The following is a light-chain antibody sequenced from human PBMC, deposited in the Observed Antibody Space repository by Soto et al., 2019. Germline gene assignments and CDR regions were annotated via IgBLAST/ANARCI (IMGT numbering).Light chain of an antibody. V-gene: IGKV1-5*01. CDR1: QSISSW. J-gene: IGKJ1*01. Sequence: DIQMTQSPSTLSASVGDRVTITCRASQSISSWLAWYQRKPGKAPKILIYDASNLESGVPSRFSGSGSRTEFTLTIRSLQPDDFATYYCQQYHSYRTFGQGTKVDIK. CDR2: DAS. CDR3: QQYHSYRT.